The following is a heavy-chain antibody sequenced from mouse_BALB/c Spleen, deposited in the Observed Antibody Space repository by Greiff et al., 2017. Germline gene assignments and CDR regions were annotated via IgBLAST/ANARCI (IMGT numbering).Heavy chain of an antibody. Sequence: EVQLVESGGGLVQPGGSRKLSCAASGFTFSSFGMHWVRQAPEKGLEWVAYISSGSSTIYYADTVKGRFTISRDNPKNTLFLQMTSLRSEDTAMYYGARWDYCGYVGAMDYWGQGTSVTVSS. CDR2: ISSGSSTI. CDR1: GFTFSSFG. D-gene: IGHD1-2*01. J-gene: IGHJ4*01. V-gene: IGHV5-17*02. CDR3: ARWDYCGYVGAMDY.